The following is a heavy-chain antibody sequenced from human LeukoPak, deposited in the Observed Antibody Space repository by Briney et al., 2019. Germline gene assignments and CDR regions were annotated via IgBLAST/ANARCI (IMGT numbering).Heavy chain of an antibody. Sequence: GGSPRLSCAASGFTFDDYAMHWVRQAPGKGLEWVSGISWNSGSIGYADSVKGRFTISRDSGRKSVYLQMNSLTTDDTAFYFCAKELDTMFFDYWGQGALVTVSS. CDR1: GFTFDDYA. CDR3: AKELDTMFFDY. CDR2: ISWNSGSI. D-gene: IGHD3-10*02. J-gene: IGHJ4*02. V-gene: IGHV3-9*01.